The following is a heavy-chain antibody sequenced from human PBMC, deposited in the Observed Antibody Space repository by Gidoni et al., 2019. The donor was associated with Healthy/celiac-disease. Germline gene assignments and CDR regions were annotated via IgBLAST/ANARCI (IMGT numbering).Heavy chain of an antibody. J-gene: IGHJ6*02. CDR3: ARVRTIANYYYYGLDV. V-gene: IGHV4-39*01. D-gene: IGHD1-1*01. CDR1: GGSISSSNYY. CDR2: IYYSGST. Sequence: QLQLQESGPGLVKPSETLSLTCTVSGGSISSSNYYWGWIRQPPGKGLEWIGSIYYSGSTYYNPSLKSRVTISVDTSKNQFSLKLSPVTAADTAVYYCARVRTIANYYYYGLDVWGQGTTVTVSS.